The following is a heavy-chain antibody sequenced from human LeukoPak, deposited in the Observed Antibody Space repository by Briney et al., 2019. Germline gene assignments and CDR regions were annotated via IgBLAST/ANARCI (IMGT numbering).Heavy chain of an antibody. Sequence: SEPLSLTCSVSGGSINSFYWGWIRQPPGKGLEWIGSIYYSGSTYYNPSLKSRVTISVDTSKNQFSLKLSSVTAADTAVCYRARRGSSGYYWGQGTLVTVSS. V-gene: IGHV4-39*01. J-gene: IGHJ4*02. CDR2: IYYSGST. CDR1: GGSINSFY. CDR3: ARRGSSGYY. D-gene: IGHD3-22*01.